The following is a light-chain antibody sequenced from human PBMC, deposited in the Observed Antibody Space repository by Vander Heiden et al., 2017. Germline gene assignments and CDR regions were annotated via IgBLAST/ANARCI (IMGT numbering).Light chain of an antibody. Sequence: QSALTQPPSLPGSPHQSITISGTGTSSDVGDYNYVSWYQQHPSKAPNLMIYEVSNRPSGVSNRFSGSKSGNTASLTISGLQAEDEAEYYCSSYTSSSTLDVFGTGTKVTGL. J-gene: IGLJ1*01. CDR2: EVS. V-gene: IGLV2-14*01. CDR1: SSDVGDYNY. CDR3: SSYTSSSTLDV.